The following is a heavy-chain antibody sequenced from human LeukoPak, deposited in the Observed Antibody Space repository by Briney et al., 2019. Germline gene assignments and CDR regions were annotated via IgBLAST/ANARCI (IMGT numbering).Heavy chain of an antibody. CDR1: GFTFSSYA. J-gene: IGHJ4*02. CDR2: ISGSGGST. Sequence: GGSLRLSCAASGFTFSSYAMSWVRQAPGKGLEWVSAISGSGGSTYYADSVKGRFTISRDNSKNTLYLQMNSLRAEDTAVYYCARDREPGTSAFRFDYWGQGTLVTVSS. V-gene: IGHV3-23*01. D-gene: IGHD2-8*02. CDR3: ARDREPGTSAFRFDY.